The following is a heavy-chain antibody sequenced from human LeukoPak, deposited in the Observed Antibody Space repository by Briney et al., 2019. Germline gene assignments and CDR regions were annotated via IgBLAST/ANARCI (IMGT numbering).Heavy chain of an antibody. Sequence: GESLRLSCAASGFTFSSYSMNWVRQAPGKGLEWVSYISTSGSYIYYSDSVKGRFTMSRDNAKNSLYLQMNGLRAEDTAVYYCARDARGHHAFDIWGQGTMVTVS. CDR2: ISTSGSYI. J-gene: IGHJ3*02. CDR3: ARDARGHHAFDI. V-gene: IGHV3-21*01. CDR1: GFTFSSYS. D-gene: IGHD3-16*01.